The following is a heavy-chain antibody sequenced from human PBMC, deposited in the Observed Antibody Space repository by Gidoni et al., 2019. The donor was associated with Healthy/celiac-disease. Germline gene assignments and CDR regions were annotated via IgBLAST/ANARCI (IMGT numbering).Heavy chain of an antibody. Sequence: QVQLQQWGAGLLKPSETLSLTCAVHGGSFSGYYWSWIRQPPGKGLEWSGEINHSGSTNYNPSLKSRVTISVDTSKNQFSLKLSSVTAADTAVYYCASWATEAHYDSSGYHDYWGQGTLVTVSS. D-gene: IGHD3-22*01. CDR3: ASWATEAHYDSSGYHDY. CDR2: INHSGST. CDR1: GGSFSGYY. J-gene: IGHJ4*02. V-gene: IGHV4-34*01.